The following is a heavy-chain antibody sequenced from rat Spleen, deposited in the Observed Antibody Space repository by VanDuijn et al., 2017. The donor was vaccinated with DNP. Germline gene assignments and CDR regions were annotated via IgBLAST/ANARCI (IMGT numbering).Heavy chain of an antibody. CDR3: ARPDY. CDR1: GFTFSNYD. V-gene: IGHV5S23*01. CDR2: ISTSGGST. J-gene: IGHJ2*01. Sequence: EVQLVETGGGVVQPGNSLKLSCAASGFTFSNYDMAWVRQAPTKGLEWVASISTSGGSTYYRDSVKGRFTVSRDNAKSTLYLQMDSLRSEDTATYYCARPDYWGQGVMVTVSS.